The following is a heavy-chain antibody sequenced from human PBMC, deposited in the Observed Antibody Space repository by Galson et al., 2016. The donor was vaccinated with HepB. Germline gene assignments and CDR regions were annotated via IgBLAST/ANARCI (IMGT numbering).Heavy chain of an antibody. CDR2: VYYSGRT. J-gene: IGHJ4*02. V-gene: IGHV4-39*07. CDR1: GGSVSSGSYY. Sequence: SETLSLTCSVSGGSVSSGSYYWGWIRQPPGKGLEWIGNVYYSGRTYYNPSLKSRLTISVDTSKNQFSLRLTSVTAADTAMYYCARHGYFGRTGYPSAFYYWGQGTLVTVSS. D-gene: IGHD5-24*01. CDR3: ARHGYFGRTGYPSAFYY.